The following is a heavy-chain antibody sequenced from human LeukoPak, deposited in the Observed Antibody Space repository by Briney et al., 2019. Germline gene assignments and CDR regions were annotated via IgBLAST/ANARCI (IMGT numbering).Heavy chain of an antibody. D-gene: IGHD1-26*01. Sequence: PGGSLRLSCVASGFTFSTSAMNWVRQAPGEGLEWVSVITSSGDYTKYADSVKGRFTIIRDNSHNTVYLQMNSLRVEDTAVYYCAKFGVGSWGQGTLVTVSS. J-gene: IGHJ4*02. V-gene: IGHV3-23*01. CDR2: ITSSGDYT. CDR3: AKFGVGS. CDR1: GFTFSTSA.